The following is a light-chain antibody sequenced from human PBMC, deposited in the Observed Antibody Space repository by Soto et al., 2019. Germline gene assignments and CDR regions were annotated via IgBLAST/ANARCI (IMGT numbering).Light chain of an antibody. V-gene: IGLV2-14*01. CDR1: SSDVGGYNY. CDR2: DVR. J-gene: IGLJ1*01. Sequence: QSVLTQPASVSGSPGQSITISCTGTSSDVGGYNYVSWYQQHPGKAPKLMIYDVRKRPSGVSNRFSSVKSVNTASLAISGLQAEDEADYYCSSYTTISTYDFGTETKVTVL. CDR3: SSYTTISTYD.